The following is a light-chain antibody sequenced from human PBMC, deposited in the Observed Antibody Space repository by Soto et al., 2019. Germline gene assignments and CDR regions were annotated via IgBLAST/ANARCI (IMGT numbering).Light chain of an antibody. V-gene: IGLV4-69*01. CDR2: LNSDGSH. J-gene: IGLJ3*02. CDR1: SGHNNYA. CDR3: QTWGTGIQV. Sequence: QSVLTQSPSASASLGASVKLTCTLSSGHNNYAIAWHQQQPEKGPRYLMKLNSDGSHSKGDGIPDRFSGSSSGAERYLTISNLQSEGEADYYCQTWGTGIQVFGGGTKLTVL.